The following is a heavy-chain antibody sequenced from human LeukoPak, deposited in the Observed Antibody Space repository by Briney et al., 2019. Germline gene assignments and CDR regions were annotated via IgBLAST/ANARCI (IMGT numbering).Heavy chain of an antibody. CDR2: IYYNGNT. Sequence: PSETLSLTCTVSGGSVSSDTYYWSWIRQPPGKGLEWIAYIYYNGNTNYNPSLKSRVTMSVDTSKNQFSLKLSSVTAADTAVYYCARSPSSSISYYRFDYWGQGILVTVSS. V-gene: IGHV4-61*01. CDR1: GGSVSSDTYY. CDR3: ARSPSSSISYYRFDY. D-gene: IGHD2-2*02. J-gene: IGHJ4*02.